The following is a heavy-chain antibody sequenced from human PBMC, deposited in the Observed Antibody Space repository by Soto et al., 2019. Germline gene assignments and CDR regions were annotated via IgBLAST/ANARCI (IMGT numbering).Heavy chain of an antibody. CDR1: GYTFTSYD. V-gene: IGHV1-8*01. D-gene: IGHD6-13*01. J-gene: IGHJ5*02. CDR3: ARGDTFPQQLVLLDSWFDP. Sequence: QVQLVQSGAEVKKPGASVKVSCKASGYTFTSYDINWVRQATGQGLEWMGWMNPNSGNTGYAQKFQGRVTMTRNTSISTAYMELSSLRSEDTAVYYCARGDTFPQQLVLLDSWFDPWGQGTLVTVSS. CDR2: MNPNSGNT.